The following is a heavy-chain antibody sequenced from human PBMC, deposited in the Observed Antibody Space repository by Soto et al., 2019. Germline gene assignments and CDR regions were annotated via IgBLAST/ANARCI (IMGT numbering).Heavy chain of an antibody. J-gene: IGHJ6*02. CDR2: VSANNGHT. V-gene: IGHV1-18*01. CDR1: GFTFSNYG. D-gene: IGHD2-8*01. CDR3: ARDIESVTAKHFFYYYAMDV. Sequence: GASVKVSCKASGFTFSNYGLNWVRQAPGQGREWMGWVSANNGHTNYAQNLQGRASMTTDTSTSTAYMELRGLTFDDTAVYYCARDIESVTAKHFFYYYAMDVWGQGTTVTVSS.